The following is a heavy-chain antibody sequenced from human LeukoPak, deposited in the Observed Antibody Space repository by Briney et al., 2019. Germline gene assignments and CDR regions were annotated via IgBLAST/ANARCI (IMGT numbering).Heavy chain of an antibody. D-gene: IGHD3/OR15-3a*01. CDR3: ARVGVDLWFDP. CDR1: GYTFTGYY. CDR2: INPNTGGT. V-gene: IGHV1-2*06. Sequence: ASVKVPCKASGYTFTGYYIHWVRRAPGQGLEWMGRINPNTGGTNYAQKFQGRVTMTRDTSISTAYMELSRLTSDDTAVYYCARVGVDLWFDPWGQGTLVTVSS. J-gene: IGHJ5*02.